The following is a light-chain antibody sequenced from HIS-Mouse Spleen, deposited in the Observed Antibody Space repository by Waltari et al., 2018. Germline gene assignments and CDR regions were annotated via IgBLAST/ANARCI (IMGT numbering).Light chain of an antibody. CDR1: AFPKKY. CDR3: YSTDSSGNHRV. J-gene: IGLJ2*01. CDR2: EDS. Sequence: SYELTQPPSVSVSPVQTARITCSVDAFPKKYAYWYQQKSGPAPVLVIYEDSNRPSGIPGRFSGSSSGTMATLTISGAQVEDEADYYCYSTDSSGNHRVFGGGTKLTVL. V-gene: IGLV3-10*01.